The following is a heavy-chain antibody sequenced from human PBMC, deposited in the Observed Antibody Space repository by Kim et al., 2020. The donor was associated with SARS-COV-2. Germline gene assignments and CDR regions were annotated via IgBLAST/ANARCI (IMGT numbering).Heavy chain of an antibody. CDR3: AKETPHSSGWVTIDY. V-gene: IGHV3-23*01. Sequence: GGSLRLSCAPYGFSFSSYAMSWVRQAPGKGLEWVSAISGGGDKTYYADSVKGRFTISRDNSKNTLHLQLNSLRAEDTAVYYCAKETPHSSGWVTIDYWGQGTLVTVSS. J-gene: IGHJ4*02. CDR1: GFSFSSYA. D-gene: IGHD6-19*01. CDR2: ISGGGDKT.